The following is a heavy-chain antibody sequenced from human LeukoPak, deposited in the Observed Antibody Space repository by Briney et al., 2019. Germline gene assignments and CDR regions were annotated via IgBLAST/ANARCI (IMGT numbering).Heavy chain of an antibody. CDR1: GFSLSSDY. CDR3: ARQPYQYVSGSPSWLDP. D-gene: IGHD3-10*01. V-gene: IGHV3-66*04. J-gene: IGHJ5*02. Sequence: PGGSLRLSCAASGFSLSSDYMTWVRQAPGKGLEWVSGICGSSGKIFNADSVKGRFTISRDNSKNTLYLQMNTLSVEDTAVYFCARQPYQYVSGSPSWLDPWGQGTLVTVSS. CDR2: ICGSSGKI.